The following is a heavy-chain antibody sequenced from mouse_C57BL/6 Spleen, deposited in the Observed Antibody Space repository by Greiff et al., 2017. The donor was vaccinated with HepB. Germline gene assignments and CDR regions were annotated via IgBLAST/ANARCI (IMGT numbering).Heavy chain of an antibody. CDR2: INPSTGGT. Sequence: EVQLVESGPELVKPGASVKISCKASGYSFTGYYMNWVKQSPEKSLEWIGEINPSTGGTTYNQKFKAKATLTVDKSSSTAYMQLKSLTSEDSAVYYCARKGNSYYAMDYWGQGTSVTVSS. D-gene: IGHD2-1*01. CDR1: GYSFTGYY. J-gene: IGHJ4*01. CDR3: ARKGNSYYAMDY. V-gene: IGHV1-42*01.